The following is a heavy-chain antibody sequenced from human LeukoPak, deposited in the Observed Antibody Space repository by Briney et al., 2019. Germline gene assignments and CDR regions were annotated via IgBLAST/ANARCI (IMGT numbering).Heavy chain of an antibody. D-gene: IGHD1-20*01. J-gene: IGHJ4*02. Sequence: AGGSLRLSCAASGFTLSSYAMSWVRQAPGKGLEWVSLISGNAGNTYYADSVKGRFTISRDITKNTLYLQMNSLRAEDTAVYYCALNGGYNWNYFDYWGQGTLVTVSS. CDR3: ALNGGYNWNYFDY. V-gene: IGHV3-23*01. CDR1: GFTLSSYA. CDR2: ISGNAGNT.